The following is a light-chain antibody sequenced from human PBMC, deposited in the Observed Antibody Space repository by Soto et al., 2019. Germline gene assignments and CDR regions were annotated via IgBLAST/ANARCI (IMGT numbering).Light chain of an antibody. Sequence: EIVLTQSPATLSLSPGERGTLSCRASESVTNYLAWYQQKPGQAPRLLVYDVSNRATGIPARFSGGGSGTDFTLTIRNLEPEDFAVYYCQQRSDWPWTFGQGTKVKSN. CDR1: ESVTNY. CDR3: QQRSDWPWT. CDR2: DVS. J-gene: IGKJ1*01. V-gene: IGKV3-11*01.